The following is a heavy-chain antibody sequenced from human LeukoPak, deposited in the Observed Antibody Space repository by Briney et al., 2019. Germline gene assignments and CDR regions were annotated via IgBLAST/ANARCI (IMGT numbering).Heavy chain of an antibody. CDR3: ATGTITIFGVVIPNFDY. Sequence: GASVKVSCKASGYTFTSYDINWVRQATGQGLEWMGWMNPNSGNTGYAQKFQGRVTMTEDTSTDTAYMELSSLRSEDTAVYYCATGTITIFGVVIPNFDYWGQGTLVTVSS. J-gene: IGHJ4*02. D-gene: IGHD3-3*01. CDR2: MNPNSGNT. V-gene: IGHV1-8*01. CDR1: GYTFTSYD.